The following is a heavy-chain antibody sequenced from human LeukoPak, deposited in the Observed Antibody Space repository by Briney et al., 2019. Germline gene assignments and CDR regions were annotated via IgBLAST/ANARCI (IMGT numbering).Heavy chain of an antibody. CDR3: ARMAYYYDSSGYHTTYYFDY. D-gene: IGHD3-22*01. V-gene: IGHV1-8*01. CDR2: MNPNSGNT. CDR1: GYTFTSYD. J-gene: IGHJ4*02. Sequence: ASVKVSCKASGYTFTSYDISWVRQATGQGLEWMGWMNPNSGNTGYAQKFQGRVTMTRNTSISTAYMELSSLRSEDTAVYYCARMAYYYDSSGYHTTYYFDYWGQGTLVTVSS.